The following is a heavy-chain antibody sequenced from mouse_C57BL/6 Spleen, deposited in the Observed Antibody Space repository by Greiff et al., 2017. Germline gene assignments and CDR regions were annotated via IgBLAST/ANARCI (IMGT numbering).Heavy chain of an antibody. D-gene: IGHD4-1*01. V-gene: IGHV1-64*01. CDR3: ARLGTGIDY. J-gene: IGHJ2*01. CDR1: GYTFTSYW. Sequence: QVQLQQPGAALVKPGASVKLSCKASGYTFTSYWMHWVKQRPGQGLEWIGMIHPNSGSTNYNEKFKSKATLTVDKSSSTAYMQLSSRTSEDSAVYYCARLGTGIDYWGQGTTLTVSS. CDR2: IHPNSGST.